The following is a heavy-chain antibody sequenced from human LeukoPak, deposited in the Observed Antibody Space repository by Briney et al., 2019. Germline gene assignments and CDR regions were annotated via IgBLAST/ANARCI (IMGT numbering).Heavy chain of an antibody. D-gene: IGHD5-24*01. V-gene: IGHV5-51*01. CDR3: ARLPVGDGYNAPSFDY. CDR2: IYPGDSDI. J-gene: IGHJ4*02. Sequence: GESLQISCQGSGYPFTSYWIGWVRQMPGKGLEWMGIIYPGDSDIRYSPSFQGQVTISADKSISTAYLQWSSLKASDTAMYYCARLPVGDGYNAPSFDYWGQGTLVTVSS. CDR1: GYPFTSYW.